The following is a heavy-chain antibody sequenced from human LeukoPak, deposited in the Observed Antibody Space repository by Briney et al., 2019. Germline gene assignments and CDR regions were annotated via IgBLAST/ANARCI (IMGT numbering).Heavy chain of an antibody. Sequence: SETLSLTCTVSGGSFSSSSYYWGWIRQPPGKGLEWIGSIYYSGSTYYNPSLKSRVTISVDTSKNQFSLKLSSVTAADTAVYYCARGSPRDYYDSSGTFDYWGQGTLVTVSS. J-gene: IGHJ4*02. CDR1: GGSFSSSSYY. D-gene: IGHD3-22*01. CDR2: IYYSGST. V-gene: IGHV4-39*07. CDR3: ARGSPRDYYDSSGTFDY.